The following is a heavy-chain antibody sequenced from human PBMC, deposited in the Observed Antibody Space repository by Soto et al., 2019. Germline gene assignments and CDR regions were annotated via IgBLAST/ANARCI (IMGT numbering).Heavy chain of an antibody. CDR2: ISGSGAYT. Sequence: EVQLLESGGGLVRPGGSLRLSCGASGFTFRNYAMTWVRQAPGKGLEWVSGISGSGAYTNYADSGKGRFTISRDNSKDTLFLQMNSLRADDTAVYYCAKSTIFAVVFGWFDPWGQGTLVTVSS. CDR3: AKSTIFAVVFGWFDP. J-gene: IGHJ5*02. CDR1: GFTFRNYA. V-gene: IGHV3-23*01. D-gene: IGHD3-3*01.